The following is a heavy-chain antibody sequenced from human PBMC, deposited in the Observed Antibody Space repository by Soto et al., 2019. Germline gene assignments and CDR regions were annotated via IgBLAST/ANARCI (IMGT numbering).Heavy chain of an antibody. J-gene: IGHJ4*02. V-gene: IGHV1-18*01. Sequence: QVQLVQSGAEVKKPGASVKVSCKASGYTFTSYGISWVRQAPGQGLERMGWISAYNGNTNYAQKLQDRVTMTKDKTTSTAYMELRSLRSDDTAVYYCTTDDVVAARPIWYYWGQGTLVTVSS. CDR3: TTDDVVAARPIWYY. CDR2: ISAYNGNT. D-gene: IGHD6-6*01. CDR1: GYTFTSYG.